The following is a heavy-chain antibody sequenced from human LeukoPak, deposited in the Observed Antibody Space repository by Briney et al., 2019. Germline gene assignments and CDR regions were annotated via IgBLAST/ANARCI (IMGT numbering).Heavy chain of an antibody. D-gene: IGHD3-9*01. V-gene: IGHV1-2*02. J-gene: IGHJ5*02. Sequence: ASVKVSCKASGYTFPGYYMHWVRQAPGQGLDWMGWINPNGWCTNYAQKLHGRVTMNRHTPISTAYMEMSRLRSDDTAVYYGARALNHQIFWFDPWGQGTLVTVSS. CDR1: GYTFPGYY. CDR2: INPNGWCT. CDR3: ARALNHQIFWFDP.